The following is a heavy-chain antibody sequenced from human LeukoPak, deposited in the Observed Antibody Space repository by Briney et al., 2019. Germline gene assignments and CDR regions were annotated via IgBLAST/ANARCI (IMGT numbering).Heavy chain of an antibody. Sequence: GGSLRLSCAASGFTFTSYDMHWVRQAPGKGLEWVALIWYDGSNTYYTDSVRGRFTISRDNSRSTLYLQMNSLRAEDTAIYYCAGDRKSGNFLGEFDHWGLGTLVTVSS. CDR2: IWYDGSNT. D-gene: IGHD1-26*01. CDR3: AGDRKSGNFLGEFDH. J-gene: IGHJ5*02. CDR1: GFTFTSYD. V-gene: IGHV3-33*01.